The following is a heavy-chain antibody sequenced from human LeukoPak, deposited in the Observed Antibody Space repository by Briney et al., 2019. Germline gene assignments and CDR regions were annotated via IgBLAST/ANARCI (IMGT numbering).Heavy chain of an antibody. J-gene: IGHJ4*02. CDR3: ARHSPRYSSSRNFDY. V-gene: IGHV4-59*08. CDR2: IYHSGST. Sequence: SETLSLTCTVSGGSISSYYWSWIRQPPGKGLEWIGYIYHSGSTYYNPSLKSRVTISVDTSKNQFSLKLSSVTAADTAVYYCARHSPRYSSSRNFDYWGQGTLVTVSS. D-gene: IGHD6-6*01. CDR1: GGSISSYY.